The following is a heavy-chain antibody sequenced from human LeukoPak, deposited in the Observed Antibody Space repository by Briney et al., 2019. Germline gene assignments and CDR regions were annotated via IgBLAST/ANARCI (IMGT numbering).Heavy chain of an antibody. CDR1: GYTFTSYG. J-gene: IGHJ4*02. V-gene: IGHV1-2*02. D-gene: IGHD6-13*01. CDR3: ASSGYSSSWYDSGGDY. CDR2: INPKSGGT. Sequence: GASVKVSCKASGYTFTSYGISWVRQAPGQGLEWMGWINPKSGGTNYAQKFQGRVTMTRDTSISTAYMELSRLRSDDKAVYYCASSGYSSSWYDSGGDYWGQGTLVTVSS.